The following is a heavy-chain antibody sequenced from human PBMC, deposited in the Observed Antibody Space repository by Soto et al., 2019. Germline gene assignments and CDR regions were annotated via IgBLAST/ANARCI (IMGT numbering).Heavy chain of an antibody. CDR1: GFTFSSYS. D-gene: IGHD2-15*01. J-gene: IGHJ6*03. CDR3: ARVGCSGGSCYSRYNYYYMDV. V-gene: IGHV3-48*01. Sequence: GGSLRLSCAASGFTFSSYSMNWVRQAPGKGLEWVSYISSSSSTIYYADSVKGRFTISRDNAKNSLYLQMNSLRAEDTAVYYCARVGCSGGSCYSRYNYYYMDVWGKGTTVTVSS. CDR2: ISSSSSTI.